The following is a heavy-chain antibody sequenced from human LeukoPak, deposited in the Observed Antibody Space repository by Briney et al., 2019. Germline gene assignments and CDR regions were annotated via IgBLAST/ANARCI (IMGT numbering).Heavy chain of an antibody. V-gene: IGHV1-2*02. CDR1: GYTFTGYY. Sequence: GASVKVSCKASGYTFTGYYMHWVRQAPGQGLEWMGWINPNSGGTNYAQKFQGRVTMTRDTSISTAYMELSRLRSDDTAVHYCASTTIYDSSGYYDYYYYMDVWGKGTTVTVSS. D-gene: IGHD3-22*01. J-gene: IGHJ6*03. CDR2: INPNSGGT. CDR3: ASTTIYDSSGYYDYYYYMDV.